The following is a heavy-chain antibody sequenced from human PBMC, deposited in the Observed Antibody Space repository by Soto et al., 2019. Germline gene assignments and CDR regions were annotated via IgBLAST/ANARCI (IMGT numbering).Heavy chain of an antibody. CDR2: INHTGGT. Sequence: PSDTLDLTCAVCGGSVNGYYWDWTRQPTGKGLEWIGEINHTGGTHYNPSLKSRVTMSVDTSKNQFSLRLSSVTAADAAIYYCATRITVFGLLIPPFDPWGQGTQVTVSS. V-gene: IGHV4-34*01. CDR3: ATRITVFGLLIPPFDP. CDR1: GGSVNGYY. J-gene: IGHJ5*02. D-gene: IGHD3-3*01.